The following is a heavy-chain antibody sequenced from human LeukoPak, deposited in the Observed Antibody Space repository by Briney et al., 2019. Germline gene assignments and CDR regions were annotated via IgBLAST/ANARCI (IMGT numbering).Heavy chain of an antibody. CDR1: GGSFSDYY. Sequence: SETLSLTCAVYGGSFSDYYWGWIRQPPGKGLEWIGYIYYIGSTNYNPSLKSRVTISVDTSKNQFSLKLSSVTAADTAVYYCARDYAFDIWGQGTMVTVSS. CDR2: IYYIGST. J-gene: IGHJ3*02. CDR3: ARDYAFDI. V-gene: IGHV4-59*01.